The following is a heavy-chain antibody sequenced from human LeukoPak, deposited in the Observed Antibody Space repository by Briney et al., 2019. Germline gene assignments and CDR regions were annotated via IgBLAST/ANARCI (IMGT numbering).Heavy chain of an antibody. D-gene: IGHD6-6*01. Sequence: PSETLSLTCTVSGGSISSYYWSWIRQPAGKGLEWIGRIYTSGSTNYNPSLKSRVTMSVDTSKNQFSLKLSSVTAADTAVYYCARGLIAPLGEYSSSGWFDPWGQGTLVTVSS. CDR1: GGSISSYY. CDR3: ARGLIAPLGEYSSSGWFDP. CDR2: IYTSGST. J-gene: IGHJ5*02. V-gene: IGHV4-4*07.